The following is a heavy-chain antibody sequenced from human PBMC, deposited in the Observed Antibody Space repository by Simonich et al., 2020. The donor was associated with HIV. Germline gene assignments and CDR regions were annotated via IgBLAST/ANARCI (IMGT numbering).Heavy chain of an antibody. V-gene: IGHV1-2*02. CDR2: IYPNNGGT. D-gene: IGHD6-6*01. CDR3: ARTLAARPFFDY. CDR1: GYTFTGYY. J-gene: IGHJ4*02. Sequence: QVQLVQSGTEVKKPGASVKVSCKASGYTFTGYYLHWVRQAPGQGLEWMGWIYPNNGGTNYAQKFLGRVTMTRDTSISTAYMELSRLRSDDTAIYFCARTLAARPFFDYWGQGTLVTVSS.